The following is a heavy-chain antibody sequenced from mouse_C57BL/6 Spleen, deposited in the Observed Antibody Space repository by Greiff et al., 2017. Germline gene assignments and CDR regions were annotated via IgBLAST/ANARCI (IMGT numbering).Heavy chain of an antibody. CDR3: ARVNYGKYYAMDY. J-gene: IGHJ4*01. D-gene: IGHD2-1*01. Sequence: VQLQQSGPELVKPGASVKISCKASGYTFTDYYMNWVKQSHGKSLEWIGDINPNNGGTSYNQKFKGKATLTVDKSSSTAYMELRSLTSEDSAVYYCARVNYGKYYAMDYWGHGTSVTVSS. CDR1: GYTFTDYY. V-gene: IGHV1-26*01. CDR2: INPNNGGT.